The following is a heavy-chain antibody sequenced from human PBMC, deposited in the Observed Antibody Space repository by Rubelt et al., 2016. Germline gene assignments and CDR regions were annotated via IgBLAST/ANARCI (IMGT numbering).Heavy chain of an antibody. CDR2: IYYSGST. CDR1: GSISSSSYY. Sequence: GSISSSSYYWGWIRQPPGKGLEWIGSIYYSGSTYYNPSLKSRVTISVDTSKNQFSLKLSSVTAADTAVYYCARDSSKEVVAATSQALWAFDIWGQGTMVTVSS. D-gene: IGHD2-15*01. J-gene: IGHJ3*02. CDR3: ARDSSKEVVAATSQALWAFDI. V-gene: IGHV4-39*07.